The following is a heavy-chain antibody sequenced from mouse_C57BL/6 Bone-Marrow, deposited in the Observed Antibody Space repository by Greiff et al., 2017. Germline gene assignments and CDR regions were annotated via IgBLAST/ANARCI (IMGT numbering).Heavy chain of an antibody. V-gene: IGHV1-39*01. CDR2: INTNYGTT. Sequence: EVQLQQSGPELVKPGASVKISCKASGYSFTDYNMNWVKQSNGKSLEWLGVINTNYGTTSYNQKFKGKATLTVDQSSSTAYMQLNSLTSEDTAVYYCARGYDYDYAMDYWGQGTSVTVSS. CDR3: ARGYDYDYAMDY. CDR1: GYSFTDYN. D-gene: IGHD2-4*01. J-gene: IGHJ4*01.